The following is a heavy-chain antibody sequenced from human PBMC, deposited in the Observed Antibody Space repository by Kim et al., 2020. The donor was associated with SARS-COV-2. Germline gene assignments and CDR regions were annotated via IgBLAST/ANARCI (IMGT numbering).Heavy chain of an antibody. Sequence: INYADSVKGRSTLSRDNAKNALYLQMNGRGAEGTAVYYCASRHETHWFDPWGQGTLVTVSS. CDR2: I. V-gene: IGHV3-11*04. CDR3: ASRHETHWFDP. J-gene: IGHJ5*02.